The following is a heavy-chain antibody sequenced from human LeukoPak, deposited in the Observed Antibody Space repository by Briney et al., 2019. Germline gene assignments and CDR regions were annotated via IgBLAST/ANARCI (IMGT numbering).Heavy chain of an antibody. CDR2: IKQDGSEK. CDR3: ARDNRGYYDAFDI. D-gene: IGHD3-22*01. CDR1: GFTFSSYW. Sequence: GGSLRLSCAPSGFTFSSYWMSWVRQAPGKGLEWVANIKQDGSEKYYVDSVKGRFTISRDNAKNSLYLQMNSLRAEDTAVYYCARDNRGYYDAFDIWGQGTMVTVSS. J-gene: IGHJ3*02. V-gene: IGHV3-7*03.